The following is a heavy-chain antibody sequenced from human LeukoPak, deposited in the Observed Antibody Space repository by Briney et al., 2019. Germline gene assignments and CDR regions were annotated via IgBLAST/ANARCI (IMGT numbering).Heavy chain of an antibody. CDR3: ARYNWNYYFDY. CDR2: IGGSGGDT. D-gene: IGHD1-7*01. CDR1: GFTFSSYA. V-gene: IGHV3-23*01. Sequence: GGSLRLSCAASGFTFSSYAMSWVRQAPGKGLEWVSAIGGSGGDTYYADSVKGRFTISRDNSKNTVYLQMNSLRAEDAAVYYCARYNWNYYFDYWGQGTLVTVSS. J-gene: IGHJ4*02.